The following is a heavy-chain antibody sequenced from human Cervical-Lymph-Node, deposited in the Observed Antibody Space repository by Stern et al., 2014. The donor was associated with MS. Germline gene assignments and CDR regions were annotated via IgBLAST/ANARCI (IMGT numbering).Heavy chain of an antibody. CDR2: IYHSGST. V-gene: IGHV4-38-2*02. J-gene: IGHJ5*02. CDR3: AREEQQLVHGNWFDP. CDR1: GYSISSGYY. D-gene: IGHD6-13*01. Sequence: QLQLQESGPGLVKPSETLSLTCTVSGYSISSGYYWGWIRQPPGKGLEWXGTIYHSGSTYYKPSLKSRVTISVDTAQNQFYLKLTSVTAADTAVYYCAREEQQLVHGNWFDPWGQGTLVTVSS.